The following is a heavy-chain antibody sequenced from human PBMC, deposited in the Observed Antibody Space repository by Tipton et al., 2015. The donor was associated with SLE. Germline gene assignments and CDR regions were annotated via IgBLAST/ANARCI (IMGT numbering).Heavy chain of an antibody. D-gene: IGHD7-27*01. Sequence: QLVQSGVEVKKPGESLKISCKVSEYSFTTYWIAWVRQTPGKGLEWMGIIHPGNSATRYSPSFQGQVTISADKSINTVYLQWSSLKASDSAMYFCARHINWAFDYWGQGILVTVSS. CDR2: IHPGNSAT. J-gene: IGHJ4*02. V-gene: IGHV5-51*01. CDR1: EYSFTTYW. CDR3: ARHINWAFDY.